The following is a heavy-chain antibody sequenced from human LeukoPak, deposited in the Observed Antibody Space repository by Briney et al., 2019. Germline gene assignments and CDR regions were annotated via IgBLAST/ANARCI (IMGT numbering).Heavy chain of an antibody. V-gene: IGHV3-23*01. Sequence: GGSLRLSCAASGFTFSSYAMRWVRQAPGKGLEWVSAISASGGSTYYADSVKGRFTISRDNSKNTLYLQMNSLRAEDTAVYYCTKDRWEGPSNWFDPWGQGTLVTVSS. CDR2: ISASGGST. J-gene: IGHJ5*02. D-gene: IGHD1-26*01. CDR3: TKDRWEGPSNWFDP. CDR1: GFTFSSYA.